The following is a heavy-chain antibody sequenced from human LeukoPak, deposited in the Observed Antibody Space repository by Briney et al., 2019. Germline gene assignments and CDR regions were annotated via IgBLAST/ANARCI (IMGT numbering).Heavy chain of an antibody. CDR3: ARTGSDYGDYDFSFDDY. V-gene: IGHV3-48*01. D-gene: IGHD4-17*01. CDR2: ISSSSSTI. CDR1: GFTFSSYS. J-gene: IGHJ4*02. Sequence: GGSLRLSCAASGFTFSSYSMNWVRQAPGKGLEWVSYISSSSSTIYYADSVKGRFTISRDNAKNSLYLQMNSLRAEDTAVYYCARTGSDYGDYDFSFDDYWGQGTLVTVSS.